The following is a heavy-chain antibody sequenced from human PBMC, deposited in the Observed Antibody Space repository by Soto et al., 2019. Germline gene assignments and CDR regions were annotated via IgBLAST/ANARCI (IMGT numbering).Heavy chain of an antibody. CDR3: AREKYYYDSSGAYGMDV. CDR1: GFTFSSYE. D-gene: IGHD3-22*01. CDR2: ISSSGSTI. J-gene: IGHJ6*02. V-gene: IGHV3-48*03. Sequence: PGGSLRLSCAASGFTFSSYEMNWVRQAPGKGLEWVSYISSSGSTIYYADSVKGRFTISRDNAKNSLYLQMDSLRAEDTAVYYCAREKYYYDSSGAYGMDVWGQGTTVTVSS.